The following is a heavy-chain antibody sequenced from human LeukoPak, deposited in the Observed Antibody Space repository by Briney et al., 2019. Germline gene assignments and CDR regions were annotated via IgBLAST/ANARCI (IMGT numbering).Heavy chain of an antibody. J-gene: IGHJ1*01. CDR2: INHSAST. D-gene: IGHD2-2*01. V-gene: IGHV4-34*01. CDR3: ASWYQLRQEGGHFQH. Sequence: SETLSLTCAVYGGPFNDYYWNWLRQPPGKGLEWIGEINHSASTNYHPSYKSRVTISLDTSQNHFSLKLTSVTAADTAVYYCASWYQLRQEGGHFQHWGQGTLVTVSS. CDR1: GGPFNDYY.